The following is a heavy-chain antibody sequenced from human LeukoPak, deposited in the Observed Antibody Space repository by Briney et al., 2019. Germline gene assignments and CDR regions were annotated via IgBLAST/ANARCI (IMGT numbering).Heavy chain of an antibody. CDR3: AKTGDSYGTFDY. Sequence: PGGSLRLSCAASGFTFSSYAMSWVRQAPGKGLEWVSALSDSGGSTYYADSVKGRSTISRDNSKNTLYLQVNSLRAADTAVYYCAKTGDSYGTFDYWGQGTLVTVSS. J-gene: IGHJ4*02. D-gene: IGHD5-18*01. CDR1: GFTFSSYA. V-gene: IGHV3-23*01. CDR2: LSDSGGST.